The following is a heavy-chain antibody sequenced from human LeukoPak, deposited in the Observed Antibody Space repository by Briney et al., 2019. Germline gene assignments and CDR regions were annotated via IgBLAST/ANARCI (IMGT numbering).Heavy chain of an antibody. J-gene: IGHJ4*02. D-gene: IGHD6-13*01. CDR3: AKDIAAAGPTDSNLDY. Sequence: GGSLRLSCATSGFTFSSYAMSWVRQAPGKGLEWVSAISGSGGSTYHADSVKGRFTISRDNSKNTLYLQMDSLRAEDTALYYCAKDIAAAGPTDSNLDYWGQGTLVTVSS. CDR2: ISGSGGST. CDR1: GFTFSSYA. V-gene: IGHV3-23*01.